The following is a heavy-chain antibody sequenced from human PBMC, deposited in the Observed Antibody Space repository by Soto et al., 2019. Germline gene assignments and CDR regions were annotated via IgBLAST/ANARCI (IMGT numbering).Heavy chain of an antibody. D-gene: IGHD3-3*01. CDR1: GYTFTSDD. Sequence: ASVKVSFKASGYTFTSDDIKWVRQATGQGREWMGWMNPNSGNTGYAQKFQGRVTMTRNTSISTAYMELSSLRSEDTAVYYCARGPEYYDFWSGYHPAHYYYMDVWGKGTTVTVSS. V-gene: IGHV1-8*01. CDR2: MNPNSGNT. CDR3: ARGPEYYDFWSGYHPAHYYYMDV. J-gene: IGHJ6*03.